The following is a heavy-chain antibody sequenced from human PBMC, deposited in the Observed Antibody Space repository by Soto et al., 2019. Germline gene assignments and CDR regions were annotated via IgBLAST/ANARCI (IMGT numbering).Heavy chain of an antibody. D-gene: IGHD3-22*01. CDR1: GYTFDTYA. J-gene: IGHJ4*02. CDR2: INTDNGNT. Sequence: QVQLVQSGAEVKKPGASVKVSCKTSGYTFDTYAMHWVRQAPGQRLEWMGWINTDNGNTKYSQRFQGRVTITRDTSASPAYMDLSSLRSEDTAVYFCARDAGDYLLLLYWGQGSLVTVSS. CDR3: ARDAGDYLLLLY. V-gene: IGHV1-3*04.